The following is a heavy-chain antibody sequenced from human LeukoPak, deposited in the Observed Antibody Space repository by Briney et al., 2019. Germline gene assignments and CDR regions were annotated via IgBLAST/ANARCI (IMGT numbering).Heavy chain of an antibody. D-gene: IGHD3-10*01. Sequence: GGSLRLSCAGSGFTDYMSWVRQAPGKGLEWVSVIYSGGSTYYADSVKGRFTISRDNSKNTLYLQMNSLRAEDTAVYYCARDDRKPYYYGSGSYYSDWGQGTLVTVSS. CDR1: GFTDY. CDR2: IYSGGST. V-gene: IGHV3-53*01. J-gene: IGHJ4*02. CDR3: ARDDRKPYYYGSGSYYSD.